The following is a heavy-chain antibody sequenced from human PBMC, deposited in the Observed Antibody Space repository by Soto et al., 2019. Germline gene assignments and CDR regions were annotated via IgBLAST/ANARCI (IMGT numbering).Heavy chain of an antibody. CDR2: IKQDGSKK. V-gene: IGHV3-7*03. Sequence: GGSLRLSCVASGFTFSSYWMSWVRQAPGKGLEWVANIKQDGSKKYYVDSVKGRFTISGDNAKNSLYLEMNSLRAEDTAVYYSAKDGYCSSTSCYYYGMDVWGQGTTVTVS. J-gene: IGHJ6*02. CDR1: GFTFSSYW. D-gene: IGHD2-2*03. CDR3: AKDGYCSSTSCYYYGMDV.